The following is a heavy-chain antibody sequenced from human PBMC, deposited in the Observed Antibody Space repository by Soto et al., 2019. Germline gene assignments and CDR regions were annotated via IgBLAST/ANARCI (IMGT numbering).Heavy chain of an antibody. CDR3: ARERNTAYSNYRWDCFDP. D-gene: IGHD4-4*01. Sequence: PGGSLRLSCASSGFTFSSYWMHLVRQAPGKGLEWVSYISSSSSTINYADSVKGRFTISRDNAKNSLFLQMNSLRDDDTAVYYCARERNTAYSNYRWDCFDPWGQGTLVTVSS. V-gene: IGHV3-48*02. J-gene: IGHJ5*02. CDR1: GFTFSSYW. CDR2: ISSSSSTI.